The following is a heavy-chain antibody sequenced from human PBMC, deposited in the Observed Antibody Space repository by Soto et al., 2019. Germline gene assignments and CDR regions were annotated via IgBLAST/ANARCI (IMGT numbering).Heavy chain of an antibody. D-gene: IGHD3-22*01. CDR3: AKYSSSRGGFDP. J-gene: IGHJ5*02. CDR1: GYIFTRYG. Sequence: GASVKVSCKASGYIFTRYGITWVRQAPGQGHEWMGSTSAYNGNTYYAQHLQGRLNMTTDTSTSTAYMELRSLRSDDTAFYYCAKYSSSRGGFDPWGQGTLVTVSS. CDR2: TSAYNGNT. V-gene: IGHV1-18*01.